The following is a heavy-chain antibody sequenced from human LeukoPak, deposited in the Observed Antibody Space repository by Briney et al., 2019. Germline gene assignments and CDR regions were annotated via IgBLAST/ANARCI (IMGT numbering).Heavy chain of an antibody. V-gene: IGHV3-74*01. Sequence: PGGSLRLSCAASGFTFSSYWIHWVRQAPGKGLVWVSRINSDGSSTSYADSVKGRFTISRDNAKNTLYLQMNSLRAEDTAVYYCARGRYFDWLSHTSGGFDYWGQGTLVTVSS. J-gene: IGHJ4*02. CDR2: INSDGSST. D-gene: IGHD3-9*01. CDR1: GFTFSSYW. CDR3: ARGRYFDWLSHTSGGFDY.